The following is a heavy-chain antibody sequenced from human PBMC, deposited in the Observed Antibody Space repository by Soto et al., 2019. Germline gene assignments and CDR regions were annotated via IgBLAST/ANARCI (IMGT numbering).Heavy chain of an antibody. Sequence: GGSLRLSCAASGFPISTFAMTGVRQAPGKGLESVCGMTGRGATIHYADSVRGRFTISKDNSKNVLFLQMDYLRDDDTAIYYCAKDAVYNDGLWLMDSWGQGTLVTVSS. CDR1: GFPISTFA. J-gene: IGHJ4*02. CDR2: MTGRGATI. CDR3: AKDAVYNDGLWLMDS. D-gene: IGHD2-21*01. V-gene: IGHV3-23*01.